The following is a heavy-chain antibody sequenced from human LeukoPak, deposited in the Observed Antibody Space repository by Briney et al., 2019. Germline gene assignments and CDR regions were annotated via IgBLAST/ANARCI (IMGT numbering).Heavy chain of an antibody. D-gene: IGHD1-20*01. CDR3: ARDGSNWNRPVDAFDI. V-gene: IGHV1-69*13. J-gene: IGHJ3*02. CDR2: IIPIFGTA. CDR1: GYTFTSYG. Sequence: SVKVSCKASGYTFTSYGISWVRQAPGQGLERMGGIIPIFGTANYAQKFQGRVTITADESTSTAYMELSSLRSEDTAVYYCARDGSNWNRPVDAFDIWGQGTMVTVSS.